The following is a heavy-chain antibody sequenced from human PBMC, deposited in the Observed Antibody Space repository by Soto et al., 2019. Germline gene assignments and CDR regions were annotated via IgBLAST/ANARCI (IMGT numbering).Heavy chain of an antibody. CDR2: INPDNGNT. Sequence: ASVKVSCKASGYTFTRYTMNWVRQAPGQRLEWMGWINPDNGNTKSSQKFQDRVIITRDTSASTAYMDLSSLRSEDTAVYYCAGGIATGKLDPWGQGTLVTVYS. J-gene: IGHJ5*02. D-gene: IGHD2-15*01. V-gene: IGHV1-3*01. CDR1: GYTFTRYT. CDR3: AGGIATGKLDP.